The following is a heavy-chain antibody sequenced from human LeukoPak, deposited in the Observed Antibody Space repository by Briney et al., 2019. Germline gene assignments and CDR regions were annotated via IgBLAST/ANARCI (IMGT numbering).Heavy chain of an antibody. V-gene: IGHV1-69*13. CDR2: IIPIFGTA. J-gene: IGHJ5*02. D-gene: IGHD6-13*01. CDR1: GGTFSGYA. Sequence: SVKVSCKASGGTFSGYAISCLRQAPGQGLDWMGGIIPIFGTANYAQKFQGRVTITADESTSTAYMELSSLRSEDTAVYYCARDPRRLALAAAGLFDPWGQGTLVTVSS. CDR3: ARDPRRLALAAAGLFDP.